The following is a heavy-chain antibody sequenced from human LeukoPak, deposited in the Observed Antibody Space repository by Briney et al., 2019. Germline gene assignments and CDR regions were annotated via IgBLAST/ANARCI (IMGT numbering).Heavy chain of an antibody. J-gene: IGHJ6*03. CDR3: ARDLGIAARRGIVGYYYYMDV. Sequence: ASVKVSCKASGYTFTGYYMHWVRQAPGQGLEWMGWINPNSGGTNYAQKFQGRVTMIRDTSISTAYMELSRLRSDDTAVYYCARDLGIAARRGIVGYYYYMDVWGKGTTVTVSS. D-gene: IGHD6-6*01. CDR2: INPNSGGT. V-gene: IGHV1-2*02. CDR1: GYTFTGYY.